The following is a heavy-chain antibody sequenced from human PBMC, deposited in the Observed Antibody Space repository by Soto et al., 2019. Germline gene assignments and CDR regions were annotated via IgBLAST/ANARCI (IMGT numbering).Heavy chain of an antibody. CDR1: GFTFSSYG. CDR3: ARDRRGYSSSWYVDY. Sequence: GGSLRLSCAASGFTFSSYGMHWVRQAPGKGLEWVAVIWYDGSNKYYADSVKGRFTISRDNSKNTLYLQMNSLRAEDTAVYYCARDRRGYSSSWYVDYWGQGNLVTVSS. D-gene: IGHD6-13*01. J-gene: IGHJ4*02. CDR2: IWYDGSNK. V-gene: IGHV3-33*01.